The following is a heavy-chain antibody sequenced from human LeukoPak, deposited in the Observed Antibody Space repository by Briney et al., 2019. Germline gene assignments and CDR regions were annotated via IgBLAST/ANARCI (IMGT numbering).Heavy chain of an antibody. CDR1: GGSISSYY. V-gene: IGHV4-4*07. D-gene: IGHD3-10*01. CDR3: ARAGPAPAMVRGATPPFDY. CDR2: IYTSGST. Sequence: SETLSLTCTVSGGSISSYYWSWIRQPAGKGLEWIGRIYTSGSTNYNPSLKSRVTMSVDTSKNQFSLKLSSVTAADTAVYYCARAGPAPAMVRGATPPFDYWGQGTLVTVSS. J-gene: IGHJ4*02.